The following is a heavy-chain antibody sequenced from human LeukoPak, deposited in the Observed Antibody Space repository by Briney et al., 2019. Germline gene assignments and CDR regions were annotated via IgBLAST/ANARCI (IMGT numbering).Heavy chain of an antibody. D-gene: IGHD4-17*01. V-gene: IGHV4-59*12. J-gene: IGHJ4*02. CDR3: ARPLTTVTTAPFDY. CDR1: GGSISSYF. Sequence: PPETLSLTCTVSGGSISSYFWSWIRQPPGKGLEWIGYIYYSGSTNYNPSLKSRVTISVDTSKNQFSLKLTSVTAADTAVYYCARPLTTVTTAPFDYWGQGTLVAVSS. CDR2: IYYSGST.